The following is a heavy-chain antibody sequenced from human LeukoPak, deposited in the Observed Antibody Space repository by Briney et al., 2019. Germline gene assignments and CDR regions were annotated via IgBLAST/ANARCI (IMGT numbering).Heavy chain of an antibody. CDR1: GFTFSNYW. Sequence: GGSLRLSCAASGFTFSNYWMSWVRQAPGKGLEWVANINQDESVKYYVDSLKGRFTVSRDNARNSMYLQMNSLSAEDTAMYYCARIGYSSSSTDYWGQGTLVTVSS. D-gene: IGHD6-13*01. CDR3: ARIGYSSSSTDY. J-gene: IGHJ4*02. CDR2: INQDESVK. V-gene: IGHV3-7*01.